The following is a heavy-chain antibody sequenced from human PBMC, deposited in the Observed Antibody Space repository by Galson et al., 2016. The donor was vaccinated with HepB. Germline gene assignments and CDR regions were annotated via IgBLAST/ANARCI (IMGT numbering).Heavy chain of an antibody. J-gene: IGHJ3*01. CDR2: ISAYSGLP. V-gene: IGHV1-18*01. Sequence: SVKIGCKASGVAFASYGFSWVGQGPGHAVERMGWISAYSGLPDCRHNLQGRATMRTDTSTRTVYMDLRSLRPDDTAVYYCVRDLSTMTSAHAFNVWGQGTMITVSS. CDR1: GVAFASYG. CDR3: VRDLSTMTSAHAFNV. D-gene: IGHD2-2*01.